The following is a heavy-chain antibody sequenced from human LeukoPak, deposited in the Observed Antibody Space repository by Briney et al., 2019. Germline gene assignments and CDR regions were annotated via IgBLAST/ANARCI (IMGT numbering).Heavy chain of an antibody. CDR1: GGSIRRSY. V-gene: IGHV4-4*09. CDR3: ARGGPTGALDDNWFDP. J-gene: IGHJ5*02. Sequence: SETLSLTCTVSGGSIRRSYWSWIRQPPGRGLEWIGYFYLSGSNYNPSLKSRVTMSLDTSKNQFFLRLSPVTAADTAVYYCARGGPTGALDDNWFDPWGQGTLVTVSS. CDR2: FYLSGS. D-gene: IGHD4-11*01.